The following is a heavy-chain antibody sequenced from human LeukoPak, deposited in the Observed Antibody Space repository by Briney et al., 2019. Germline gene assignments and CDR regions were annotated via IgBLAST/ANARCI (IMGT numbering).Heavy chain of an antibody. V-gene: IGHV3-23*01. CDR2: ISGSGGST. CDR1: GFTFSSYA. D-gene: IGHD2-8*02. Sequence: GGSLRLSCAASGFTFSSYAMSWVRQAPGKGLEWVSAISGSGGSTYYADSVKGRFTISRDNAKSSLFLQLNSLRAEDTAVYYCAKEDSPYTGSPSPFDYWGQGTLVTVSS. J-gene: IGHJ4*02. CDR3: AKEDSPYTGSPSPFDY.